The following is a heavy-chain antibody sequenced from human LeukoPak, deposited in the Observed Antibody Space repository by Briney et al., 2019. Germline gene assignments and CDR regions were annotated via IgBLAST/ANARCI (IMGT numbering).Heavy chain of an antibody. J-gene: IGHJ4*02. CDR1: GFTVSSNY. D-gene: IGHD2-21*02. V-gene: IGHV3-53*01. CDR2: IYSGGST. Sequence: GGSLRLSCAASGFTVSSNYMSWVRQAPGKGLEWVSVIYSGGSTYYADSVKGRFTISRDNSKNTLYLQMNSLRAEDTAVYYCAKELVGTGYFDYWGQGTLVTVSS. CDR3: AKELVGTGYFDY.